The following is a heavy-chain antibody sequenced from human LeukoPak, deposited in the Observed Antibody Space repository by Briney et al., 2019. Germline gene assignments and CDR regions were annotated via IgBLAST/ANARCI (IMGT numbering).Heavy chain of an antibody. Sequence: GGSLRLSCGAPGFTFSTYAMTWVRQAPGKGLEWVSSISAGGGGTSNADSVKGRFTISRDNSKNTLYLQMNGLTAEDTAVYYCAKDTDKWLVDAFDIWGQGTMVTVSS. D-gene: IGHD6-19*01. V-gene: IGHV3-23*01. CDR1: GFTFSTYA. CDR3: AKDTDKWLVDAFDI. J-gene: IGHJ3*02. CDR2: ISAGGGGT.